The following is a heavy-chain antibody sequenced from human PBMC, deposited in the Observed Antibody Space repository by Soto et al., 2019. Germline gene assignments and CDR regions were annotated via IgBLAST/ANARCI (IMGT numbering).Heavy chain of an antibody. Sequence: ASVKVSCKVSGYTLTELSMHWVRQAPGKGLEGKGGFDPEDGETIYAQKFQGRVTMTEDTSTDTAYMELSSLRSEDTAVYYCATPTYLGNAFDIWGQGTMVTVSS. CDR3: ATPTYLGNAFDI. D-gene: IGHD3-10*01. J-gene: IGHJ3*02. CDR2: FDPEDGET. CDR1: GYTLTELS. V-gene: IGHV1-24*01.